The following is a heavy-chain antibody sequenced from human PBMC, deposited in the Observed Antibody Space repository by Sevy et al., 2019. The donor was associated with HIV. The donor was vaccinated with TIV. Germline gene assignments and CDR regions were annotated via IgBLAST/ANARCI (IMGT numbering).Heavy chain of an antibody. CDR1: GFTFSDSW. D-gene: IGHD5-18*01. V-gene: IGHV3-7*01. Sequence: GGSLRLSCVASGFTFSDSWMTWVRQAPGKGLERIAFINEDGGRLGYVDSVRGRFTISRENTKNSLYLQMNSLRAEDTAVYCCARDRAYSALDYWGQGTLVTVSS. J-gene: IGHJ4*02. CDR2: INEDGGRL. CDR3: ARDRAYSALDY.